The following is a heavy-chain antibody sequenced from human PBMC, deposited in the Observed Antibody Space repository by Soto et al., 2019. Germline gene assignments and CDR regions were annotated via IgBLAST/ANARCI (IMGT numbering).Heavy chain of an antibody. J-gene: IGHJ4*02. CDR1: GFTFSSYG. CDR2: ISYDGSNK. D-gene: IGHD5-12*01. CDR3: AKLYRGYDTDY. Sequence: PGGSLRLSCAASGFTFSSYGMHWVRQAPGKGLEWVAVISYDGSNKYYADSVKGRFTISRDNSKNTLYLQMNSLRAEDTAVYYCAKLYRGYDTDYFGQGTLVTVSS. V-gene: IGHV3-30*18.